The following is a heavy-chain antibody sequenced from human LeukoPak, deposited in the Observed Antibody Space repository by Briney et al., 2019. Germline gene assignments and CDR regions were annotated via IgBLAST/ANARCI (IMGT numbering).Heavy chain of an antibody. J-gene: IGHJ6*02. CDR1: GGSISSGGYY. D-gene: IGHD6-13*01. Sequence: PSQTPSLTCTVSGGSISSGGYYWSWIRQHPGKGLEWIGYIYYSGSTYYNPSLKSRVTISVDTSKNQFSPKLSSVTAADTAVYYCAREINGSSSSDYYGMDVWGQGTTVTVSS. V-gene: IGHV4-31*03. CDR3: AREINGSSSSDYYGMDV. CDR2: IYYSGST.